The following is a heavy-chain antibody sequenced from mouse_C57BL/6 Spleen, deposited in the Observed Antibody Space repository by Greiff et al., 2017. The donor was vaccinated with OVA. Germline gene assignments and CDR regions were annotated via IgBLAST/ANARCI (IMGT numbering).Heavy chain of an antibody. D-gene: IGHD2-4*01. V-gene: IGHV1-53*01. CDR3: AREDYYDYGFAD. Sequence: QVQLQQPGPELVKPGASVKLSCKASGYTFTSYWMHWVKQRPGQGLEWIGNINPSNGGTNYNEKFKSKATLTVDKSSSTAYMQLSSLTSEDSAGYYCAREDYYDYGFADWGQGTTVTVYA. J-gene: IGHJ3*01. CDR1: GYTFTSYW. CDR2: INPSNGGT.